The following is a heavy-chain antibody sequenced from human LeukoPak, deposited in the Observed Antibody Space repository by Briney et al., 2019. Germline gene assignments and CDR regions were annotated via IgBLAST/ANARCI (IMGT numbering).Heavy chain of an antibody. V-gene: IGHV1-2*02. D-gene: IGHD6-13*01. CDR2: INPKSGDT. CDR1: GYTFTGYY. CDR3: AREYIAAAGTGVAFDI. Sequence: GASVKVSCKASGYTFTGYYMHWVRQAPGQGLEWMGWINPKSGDTQYAQKFQGRVTMTRDTSISTAYVEVSRLTSDDTAVYYCAREYIAAAGTGVAFDIWGQGTMVTVSS. J-gene: IGHJ3*02.